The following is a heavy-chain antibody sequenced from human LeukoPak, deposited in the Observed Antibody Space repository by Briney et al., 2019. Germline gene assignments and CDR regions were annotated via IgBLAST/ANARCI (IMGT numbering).Heavy chain of an antibody. V-gene: IGHV3-48*04. CDR3: ARSPVVRGTITHFDS. CDR2: VSSTATTK. J-gene: IGHJ4*02. Sequence: GGSLRLSCAASGFTLSSYSMNWVRQAPGEGLEWISYVSSTATTKYYADSVKGRFTISRDNARNSLDLQLSNLRAGDTAIYYCARSPVVRGTITHFDSWGQGTLVTVSS. CDR1: GFTLSSYS. D-gene: IGHD3-10*01.